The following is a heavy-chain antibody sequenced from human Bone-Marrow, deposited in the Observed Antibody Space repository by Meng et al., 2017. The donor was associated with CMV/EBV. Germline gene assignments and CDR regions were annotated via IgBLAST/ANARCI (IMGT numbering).Heavy chain of an antibody. J-gene: IGHJ2*01. V-gene: IGHV3-9*01. CDR2: ISWNSGSI. D-gene: IGHD2-2*02. CDR1: GFTFDDYA. Sequence: GGSLRLSCAASGFTFDDYAMHWVRQAPGKGLEWVSGISWNSGSIDYADSVKGRFTISRDNAKNSLYLQMNSLRAEDTAVYYCARPTADCSSTSCYNWYFDLWGRGTLVTVSS. CDR3: ARPTADCSSTSCYNWYFDL.